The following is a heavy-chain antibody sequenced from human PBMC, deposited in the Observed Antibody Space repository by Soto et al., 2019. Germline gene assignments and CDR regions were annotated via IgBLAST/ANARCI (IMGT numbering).Heavy chain of an antibody. J-gene: IGHJ3*02. CDR1: GFTFSSYA. Sequence: GGSLRLSCAASGFTFSSYAMSWVRQAPGKGLEWVSAISGSGGSTYYADSVKGRFTISRDNSKNTLYLQMNSLRPEDTAAYYCAEAQDDCGRKGGAFDIWGQGTMV. CDR3: AEAQDDCGRKGGAFDI. V-gene: IGHV3-23*01. D-gene: IGHD2-21*01. CDR2: ISGSGGST.